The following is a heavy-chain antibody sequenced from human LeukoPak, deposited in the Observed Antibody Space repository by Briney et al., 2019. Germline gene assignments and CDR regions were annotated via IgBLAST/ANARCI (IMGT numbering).Heavy chain of an antibody. Sequence: PSETLSLTCAVYGGSFTGDYWRWSRQPPGKGLEWIGEINHSGSTNYNPSLKSRVTISVDTSKNQFSLKLSSVTAADTAVYYCARGSRVTMVRGVRSYYYYMDVWGKGTTVTVSS. V-gene: IGHV4-34*01. CDR1: GGSFTGDY. CDR2: INHSGST. J-gene: IGHJ6*03. CDR3: ARGSRVTMVRGVRSYYYYMDV. D-gene: IGHD3-10*01.